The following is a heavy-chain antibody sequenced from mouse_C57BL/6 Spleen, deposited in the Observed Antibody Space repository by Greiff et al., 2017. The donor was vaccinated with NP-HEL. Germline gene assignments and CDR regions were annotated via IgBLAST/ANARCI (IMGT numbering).Heavy chain of an antibody. J-gene: IGHJ4*01. D-gene: IGHD2-5*01. V-gene: IGHV1-53*01. CDR3: ARSGSNYAYYYAMDY. Sequence: QVQLQQPGTELVKPGASVKLSCKASGYTFTSYWMHWVKQRPGQGLEWIGNINPSNGGTNYNEKFKSKATLTVDKSSSTAYMQLSSLTSEDSAVYYCARSGSNYAYYYAMDYWGQGTSVTVSS. CDR1: GYTFTSYW. CDR2: INPSNGGT.